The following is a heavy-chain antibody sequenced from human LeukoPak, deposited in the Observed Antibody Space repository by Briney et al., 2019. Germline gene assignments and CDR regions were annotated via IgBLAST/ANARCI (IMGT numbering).Heavy chain of an antibody. J-gene: IGHJ5*02. Sequence: PSETLSLTCAVYGGSFSGYYWGWIRQPPGKGLEWIGEIKHSGITNYNPSLKSRVTISVDTSKNQISLKLTSVTAADTAVYFCARGEIVGGFNPWGQGTLVTVSS. CDR2: IKHSGIT. CDR3: ARGEIVGGFNP. V-gene: IGHV4-34*01. CDR1: GGSFSGYY. D-gene: IGHD3-16*01.